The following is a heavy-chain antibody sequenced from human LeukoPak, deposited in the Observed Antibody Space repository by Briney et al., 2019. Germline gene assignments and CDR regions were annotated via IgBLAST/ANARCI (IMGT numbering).Heavy chain of an antibody. V-gene: IGHV4-39*07. J-gene: IGHJ5*02. D-gene: IGHD5-18*01. CDR3: AKGAGGFSYYDWFDP. CDR1: GGSISSSPYY. Sequence: SETLSLTCTVSGGSISSSPYYWGWIRQPPGKGLEWIGSIYYSGTTHYSPSLESRVTISVDTSKNQFSLKLASVTAADTAIYYCAKGAGGFSYYDWFDPWGQGTLVTVSS. CDR2: IYYSGTT.